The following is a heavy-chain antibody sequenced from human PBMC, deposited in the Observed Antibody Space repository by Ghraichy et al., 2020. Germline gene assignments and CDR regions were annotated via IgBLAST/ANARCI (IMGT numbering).Heavy chain of an antibody. J-gene: IGHJ4*02. CDR3: AKDSKQLASPGVDY. CDR2: ISASGGNT. CDR1: GFTFSSSA. D-gene: IGHD6-6*01. V-gene: IGHV3-23*01. Sequence: GGSLRLSCAASGFTFSSSAMSWVRQAPGKGLEWVSAISASGGNTYYTDSVKGRFTISRDNSKNTLYLQMNSLRAEDTAVYYCAKDSKQLASPGVDYWGQGTLVTVSS.